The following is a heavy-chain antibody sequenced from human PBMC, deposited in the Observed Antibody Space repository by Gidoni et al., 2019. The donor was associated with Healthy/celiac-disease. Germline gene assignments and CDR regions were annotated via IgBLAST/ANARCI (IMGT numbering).Heavy chain of an antibody. J-gene: IGHJ5*02. Sequence: EVQLVQSGAEVKKPGEALKISCKGAGYSFTSYWIGWVRQMPGKGLEWMGIIYPGDSDTRCRPSFQGQVTISADKSISTAYLQWSSLKASDTAMYYCARQGVDCSSTSCYLNWFDPWGQGTLVTVSS. V-gene: IGHV5-51*01. CDR2: IYPGDSDT. CDR3: ARQGVDCSSTSCYLNWFDP. D-gene: IGHD2-2*01. CDR1: GYSFTSYW.